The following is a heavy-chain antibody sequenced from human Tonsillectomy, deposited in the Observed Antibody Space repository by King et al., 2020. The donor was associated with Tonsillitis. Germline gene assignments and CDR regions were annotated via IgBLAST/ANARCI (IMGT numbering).Heavy chain of an antibody. CDR2: INSISSYI. J-gene: IGHJ4*02. CDR1: GFTFSSYN. Sequence: VQLVESGGGLVKPGGSLRLSCAASGFTFSSYNMNWVRQAPGKGLEWVSSINSISSYIYYADSVKGRFTISRDNAKNSLYLQMNSLRPEDTAVYYCARDSHPKTGDCFDYWRQGTLVTVSS. V-gene: IGHV3-21*01. CDR3: ARDSHPKTGDCFDY. D-gene: IGHD3-10*01.